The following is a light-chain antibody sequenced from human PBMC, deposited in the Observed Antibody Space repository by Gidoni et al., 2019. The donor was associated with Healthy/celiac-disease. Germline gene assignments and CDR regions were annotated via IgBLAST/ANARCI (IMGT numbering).Light chain of an antibody. CDR1: SSDIGGYTY. Sequence: QSALTQPASVSGSPGQSLTISCTGTSSDIGGYTYVSWYQQHPGKAPKIMIYDVTNRPSGVSNRISGSKSGNTASLTISGLQAEDEADYYCSSYTSSSTLLFGGGTKLTVL. J-gene: IGLJ3*02. CDR3: SSYTSSSTLL. V-gene: IGLV2-14*03. CDR2: DVT.